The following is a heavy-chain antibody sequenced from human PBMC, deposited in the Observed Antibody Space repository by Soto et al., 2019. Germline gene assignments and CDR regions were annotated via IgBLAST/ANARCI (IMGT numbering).Heavy chain of an antibody. CDR1: GYSFTGYY. Sequence: QVQLVQSGAEMKKPGASVTVSCKASGYSFTGYYLHWVRQAPGQGLEWLGWINPNSGATNHAQKFQGRVTMTRDRSITTAYMELNRLTSDDTAVYYCARDSVSTIGDFDNWGQGTLVTVSS. CDR3: ARDSVSTIGDFDN. V-gene: IGHV1-2*02. J-gene: IGHJ4*02. D-gene: IGHD5-12*01. CDR2: INPNSGAT.